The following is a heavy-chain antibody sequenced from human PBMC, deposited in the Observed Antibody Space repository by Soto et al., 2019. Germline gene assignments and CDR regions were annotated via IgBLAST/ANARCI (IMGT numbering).Heavy chain of an antibody. V-gene: IGHV3-53*01. CDR3: ATPPGGGGY. J-gene: IGHJ4*02. Sequence: EVQLVESGGGLIQPGGSLRLSCAVSGFTVSNNYMSWVRQAPGKGLEGVSVIYSGGYTAYGDSVKGRFTISRDNSKNTFYLKINTLGPAHAAVFCGATPPGGGGYWGQGTLVTVSS. CDR1: GFTVSNNY. D-gene: IGHD3-10*01. CDR2: IYSGGYT.